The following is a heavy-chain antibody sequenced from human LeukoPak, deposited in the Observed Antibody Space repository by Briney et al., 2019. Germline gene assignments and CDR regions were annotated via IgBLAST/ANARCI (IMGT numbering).Heavy chain of an antibody. J-gene: IGHJ3*02. CDR3: ARGGRDHAFDI. CDR2: VNSGGTDT. D-gene: IGHD3-16*01. CDR1: GFSCRTYW. V-gene: IGHV3-74*01. Sequence: GGSLRLSGAASGFSCRTYWMHWVRQAPGKGLVWVSRVNSGGTDTIYADYVQGRFTISRDNAKNSFYLQIDGLRADDTAVYYCARGGRDHAFDIWGQGTMVTVSS.